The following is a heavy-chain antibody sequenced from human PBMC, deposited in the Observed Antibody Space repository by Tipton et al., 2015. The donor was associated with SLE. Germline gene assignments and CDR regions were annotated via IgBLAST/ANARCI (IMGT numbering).Heavy chain of an antibody. V-gene: IGHV3-9*01. J-gene: IGHJ4*02. CDR1: GFTFDDYA. D-gene: IGHD6-19*01. Sequence: SLRLSCAASGFTFDDYAMHWVRQAPGRGLEWVSGISWNSGSIGYADSVKGRFTISRDNAENSLFLQMNSLRAEDTAVYYCARDQYSSGRWDYWGQGALVTVSS. CDR3: ARDQYSSGRWDY. CDR2: ISWNSGSI.